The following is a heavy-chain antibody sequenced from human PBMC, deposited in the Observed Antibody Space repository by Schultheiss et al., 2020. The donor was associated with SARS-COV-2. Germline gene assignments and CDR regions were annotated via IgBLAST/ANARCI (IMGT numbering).Heavy chain of an antibody. D-gene: IGHD2-2*01. V-gene: IGHV4-31*01. CDR1: GGSISSGGYY. Sequence: SETLSLTCAVYGGSISSGGYYWSWIRQHPGKGLEWIGYIYYSGSTYFNPSLKSLVTISVDTSKNQFSLKLSSVTAADTAVYYCARVRIGNGYCSSTSCHNWFDPWGQGTLVTVSS. J-gene: IGHJ5*02. CDR2: IYYSGST. CDR3: ARVRIGNGYCSSTSCHNWFDP.